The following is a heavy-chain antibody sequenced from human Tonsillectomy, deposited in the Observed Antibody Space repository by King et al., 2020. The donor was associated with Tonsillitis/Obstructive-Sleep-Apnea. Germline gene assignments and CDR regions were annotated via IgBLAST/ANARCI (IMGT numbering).Heavy chain of an antibody. CDR3: ARQPTYYDFWSGYNWFDP. Sequence: QLQESGPGLVKPSETLSITCTVSGGSISNYYWSWIRQPPGKGLEWIGYIYYSGSTNYNPSLKSRVTISVDTSKNQFSLKLSSVTAADTAVYYCARQPTYYDFWSGYNWFDPWGQGTLVTVSS. J-gene: IGHJ5*02. D-gene: IGHD3-3*01. V-gene: IGHV4-59*08. CDR2: IYYSGST. CDR1: GGSISNYY.